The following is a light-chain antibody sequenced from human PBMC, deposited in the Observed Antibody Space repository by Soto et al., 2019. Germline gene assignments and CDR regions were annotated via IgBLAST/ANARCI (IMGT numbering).Light chain of an antibody. CDR3: CSSAPESTYV. CDR1: SSDVGAYDA. CDR2: RGT. Sequence: QSVLAQPASVSGSPGQSITISCTGTSSDVGAYDAVSWYQQHPGKAPQVIIYRGTKRPSGVSTRFSGSVSGNTASLTVSGLQAEDEAEYFCCSSAPESTYVFGTGTKRTVL. V-gene: IGLV2-23*01. J-gene: IGLJ1*01.